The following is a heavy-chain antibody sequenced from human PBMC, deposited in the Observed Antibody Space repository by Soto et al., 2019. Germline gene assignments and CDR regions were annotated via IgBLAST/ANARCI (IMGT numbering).Heavy chain of an antibody. V-gene: IGHV4-59*11. D-gene: IGHD1-26*01. CDR2: IYYRGST. CDR3: ARDGREASGMDV. CDR1: GGSISSHY. Sequence: SETLSLTCTVSGGSISSHYWGWVRQAPGKGLEWIGHIYYRGSTTDNPSLRSRSTISVDTSNNQFSLKLNSVTTADTAAYNCARDGREASGMDVWGQGTKVTVS. J-gene: IGHJ6*02.